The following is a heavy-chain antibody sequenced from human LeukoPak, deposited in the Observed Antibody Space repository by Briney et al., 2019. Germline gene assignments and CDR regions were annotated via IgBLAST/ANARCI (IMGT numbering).Heavy chain of an antibody. CDR3: ARDDLGGNSGIYYFDY. J-gene: IGHJ4*02. Sequence: SVKVSCKASGGTFSSYAISWVRQAPGQGLELMGRIIPIFGTANYAQKFQGRVTITTDESTSTAYMELSSLRSEDTAVYYCARDDLGGNSGIYYFDYWGQGTLVTVSS. V-gene: IGHV1-69*05. CDR1: GGTFSSYA. CDR2: IIPIFGTA. D-gene: IGHD1-26*01.